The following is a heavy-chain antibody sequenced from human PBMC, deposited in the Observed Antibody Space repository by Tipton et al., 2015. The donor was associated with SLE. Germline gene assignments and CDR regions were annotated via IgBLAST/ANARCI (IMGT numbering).Heavy chain of an antibody. Sequence: LRLSCSVSGVSISSDFDFWSWVRHHPERGLEWIGYIYHSGDIYYNPSLKSRIVMSVDTSKNQFSLNLASVTAADTAVYYCARFRPTWGEATPHYFDFWGRGTPVVVSS. CDR2: IYHSGDI. CDR1: GVSISSDFDF. D-gene: IGHD7-27*01. V-gene: IGHV4-31*03. CDR3: ARFRPTWGEATPHYFDF. J-gene: IGHJ4*02.